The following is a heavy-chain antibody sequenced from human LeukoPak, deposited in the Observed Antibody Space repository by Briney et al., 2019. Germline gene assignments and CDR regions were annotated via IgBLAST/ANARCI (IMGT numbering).Heavy chain of an antibody. CDR3: AKESHCSGGTCYGGFDP. J-gene: IGHJ5*02. V-gene: IGHV3-23*01. CDR1: GFTFYNYA. D-gene: IGHD2-15*01. Sequence: GGSLRLSCAAFGFTFYNYAMNWVRQSPGKGLEWVSTISGSGGSTYYADSVKGRFTISRDNSKNTMYLQMNSLRAEDTAVYYCAKESHCSGGTCYGGFDPWGQGTLVTVSS. CDR2: ISGSGGST.